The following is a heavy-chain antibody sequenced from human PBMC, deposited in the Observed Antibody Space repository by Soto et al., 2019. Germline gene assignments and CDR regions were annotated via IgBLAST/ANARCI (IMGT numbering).Heavy chain of an antibody. Sequence: PSETLSLTCTVSGGSISSYYWSWIRQPPGKGLEWIGYIYYSGSTNYNPSLKSRVTISVDTSKNQFSLKLSSVTAADTAVYYCARDLRQPYSGYVYWGQGTLVTVSS. D-gene: IGHD5-12*01. J-gene: IGHJ4*02. V-gene: IGHV4-59*01. CDR1: GGSISSYY. CDR3: ARDLRQPYSGYVY. CDR2: IYYSGST.